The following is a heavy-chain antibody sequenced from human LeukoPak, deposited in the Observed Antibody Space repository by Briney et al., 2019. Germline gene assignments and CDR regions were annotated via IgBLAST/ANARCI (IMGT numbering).Heavy chain of an antibody. D-gene: IGHD3-10*01. CDR2: ITGSGGST. Sequence: PGGSLRLSCAASGFTFSNYGLSWVRQAPGKGLEWVSGITGSGGSTYYADSVKGRFTISRDNSKNTLYLQMNSLRAEDTAVYYCARDKHSGYFDYWGQGTLVTVSS. V-gene: IGHV3-23*01. CDR1: GFTFSNYG. J-gene: IGHJ4*02. CDR3: ARDKHSGYFDY.